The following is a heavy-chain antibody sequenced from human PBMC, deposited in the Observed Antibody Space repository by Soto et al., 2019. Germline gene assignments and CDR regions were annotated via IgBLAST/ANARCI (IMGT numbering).Heavy chain of an antibody. CDR1: GFSFDDYA. Sequence: EVQLVESGGGLVQPGRSLRLSCAASGFSFDDYAMHWVRQAPGKGLEWVSGITWNSGSIAYAESVKGRFSISRDNAKNTLYLHMKNLRVEDTALYYCAKGGSVTFIAAAGTDNWLDPWGQGTPVTVSS. J-gene: IGHJ5*02. V-gene: IGHV3-9*01. CDR2: ITWNSGSI. D-gene: IGHD6-13*01. CDR3: AKGGSVTFIAAAGTDNWLDP.